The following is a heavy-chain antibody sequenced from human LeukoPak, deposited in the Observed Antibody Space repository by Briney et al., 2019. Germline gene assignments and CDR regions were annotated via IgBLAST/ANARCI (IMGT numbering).Heavy chain of an antibody. J-gene: IGHJ4*02. CDR2: ISSSSSYI. CDR1: GFSFKDYY. D-gene: IGHD6-19*01. Sequence: GGSLRLSCAASGFSFKDYYFSWIRQAPGKGLEWVSSISSSSSYIYYADSAKGRFTISRDNAKNSLYLQMNSLRAEDTAVYYCARDGSSSGWYDYWGQGTLVTVSS. CDR3: ARDGSSSGWYDY. V-gene: IGHV3-11*06.